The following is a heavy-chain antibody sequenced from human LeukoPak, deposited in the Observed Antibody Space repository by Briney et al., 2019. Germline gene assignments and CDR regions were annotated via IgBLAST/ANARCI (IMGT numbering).Heavy chain of an antibody. CDR3: ARNELISSNYYYYGMDV. V-gene: IGHV4-31*03. CDR2: INYSGNA. J-gene: IGHJ6*02. CDR1: GVSISSGGNY. Sequence: SQTLSLTCTVSGVSISSGGNYWTWLRQNPGKGLEWIGYINYSGNAYYNPSLKSRVTISVDTSKNQFSLKLSSVTAADTAVYYCARNELISSNYYYYGMDVWGQGTTVTVSS.